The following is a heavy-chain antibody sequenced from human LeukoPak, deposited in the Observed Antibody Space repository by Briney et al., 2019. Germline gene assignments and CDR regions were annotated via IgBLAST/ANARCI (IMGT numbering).Heavy chain of an antibody. V-gene: IGHV3-21*01. Sequence: GGSLRLSCAASGFIFTSYTMNWVRQAPGKGLEWVSSISSSSSYIYYADSVKGRFTISRDNAKNSLYLQMNSLRAEDTAVYYCVRRLGGGSFDYWGQGTLVTVSS. J-gene: IGHJ4*02. CDR1: GFIFTSYT. CDR3: VRRLGGGSFDY. D-gene: IGHD1-26*01. CDR2: ISSSSSYI.